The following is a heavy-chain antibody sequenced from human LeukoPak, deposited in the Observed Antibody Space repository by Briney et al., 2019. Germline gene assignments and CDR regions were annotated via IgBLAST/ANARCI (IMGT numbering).Heavy chain of an antibody. Sequence: GGSLRLSCAASGFTFSSYSMNWVRQAPGKGLEWVSSISGSSSYIYYADSVKGRFTISRHNAKNSLYLQMNSLRAEDTAVYYCARGGNYDILTGYYSPPLNFDYWGQGTLVTVSS. V-gene: IGHV3-21*01. CDR3: ARGGNYDILTGYYSPPLNFDY. CDR1: GFTFSSYS. J-gene: IGHJ4*02. CDR2: ISGSSSYI. D-gene: IGHD3-9*01.